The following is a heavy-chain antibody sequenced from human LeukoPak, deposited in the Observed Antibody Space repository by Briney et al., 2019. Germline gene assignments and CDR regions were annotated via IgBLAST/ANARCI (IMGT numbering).Heavy chain of an antibody. Sequence: GGSLRLSSAASGFTFSRYAMNWGRQAPGRGVEGSSDISASSSTIYYTDSVKGRFTSSRDNAKNSLYLQMYSLRGEETAVYYCSRELYTEVDWWGQETLVTVSS. CDR2: ISASSSTI. V-gene: IGHV3-48*01. J-gene: IGHJ4*02. CDR3: SRELYTEVDW. D-gene: IGHD2-15*01. CDR1: GFTFSRYA.